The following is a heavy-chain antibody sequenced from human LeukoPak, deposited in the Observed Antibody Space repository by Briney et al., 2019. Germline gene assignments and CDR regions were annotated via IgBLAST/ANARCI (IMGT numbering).Heavy chain of an antibody. J-gene: IGHJ4*02. CDR1: GFTFDSYA. CDR2: INWNGGST. CDR3: ARVLRPAGFDY. D-gene: IGHD6-25*01. V-gene: IGHV3-20*01. Sequence: PGGSLRLSCAASGFTFDSYAMSWVRQAPGKGREGVSGINWNGGSTGYADSVKGRFTISRDNAKNSLYLQMNSLRAEDTALYHCARVLRPAGFDYWGQGTLVTVSS.